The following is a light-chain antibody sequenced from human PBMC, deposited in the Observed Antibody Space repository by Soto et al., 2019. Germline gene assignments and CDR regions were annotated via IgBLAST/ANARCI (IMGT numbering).Light chain of an antibody. CDR1: SSEIGTYNY. CDR3: CSYTGSSTHVL. J-gene: IGLJ2*01. CDR2: EVS. V-gene: IGLV2-14*01. Sequence: QSALTQPASVSESPGQSITISCTGTSSEIGTYNYVSWYQEHPGKAPKLLIYEVSIRPPGVSDRFSGSKSGNTASLTISGLQAEDEAYYYCCSYTGSSTHVLFGGGTKLTVL.